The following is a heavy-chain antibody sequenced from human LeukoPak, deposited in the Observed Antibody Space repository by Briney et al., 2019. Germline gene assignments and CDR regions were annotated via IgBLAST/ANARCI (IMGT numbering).Heavy chain of an antibody. J-gene: IGHJ6*02. D-gene: IGHD3-22*01. CDR1: GFTFSSCS. CDR2: ISSSSSYI. V-gene: IGHV3-21*01. CDR3: ARSSVVATYYYYGMDV. Sequence: PGGSLRLSCAASGFTFSSCSMNWVRQAPGKGLEWVSSISSSSSYIYYADSVKGRFTISRDNAKNSLYLQMNSLRAEDTAVYYCARSSVVATYYYYGMDVWGQGTTVTVSS.